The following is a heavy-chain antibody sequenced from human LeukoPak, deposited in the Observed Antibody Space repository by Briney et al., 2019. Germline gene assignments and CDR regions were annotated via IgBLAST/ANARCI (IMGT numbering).Heavy chain of an antibody. Sequence: SETLSLTCAVYGGSFSGYYWSWIRQPPGKGLEWIGEINHSGSTNYNPSLKSRVTISVDTSKNQFSLKLSSVTAADTAVYYCARGARDDFWSGYPNPDFDYWGQGTLVTVSS. CDR2: INHSGST. J-gene: IGHJ4*02. D-gene: IGHD3-3*01. CDR3: ARGARDDFWSGYPNPDFDY. CDR1: GGSFSGYY. V-gene: IGHV4-34*01.